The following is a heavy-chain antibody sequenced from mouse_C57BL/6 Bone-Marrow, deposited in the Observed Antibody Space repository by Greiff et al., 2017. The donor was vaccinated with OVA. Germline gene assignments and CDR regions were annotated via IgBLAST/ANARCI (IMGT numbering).Heavy chain of an antibody. CDR1: GFTFSDSG. V-gene: IGHV5-17*01. CDR2: ISSGSSTI. CDR3: ARSNNWYFDD. Sequence: EVQGVESGGGLVKPGGSLKLSCAASGFTFSDSGMHWVRQAPEKGLEWVAYISSGSSTIYYADTVKGRFTISRDNAKNTLYLQMTSLRSEDTAIYYCARSNNWYFDDWGTGTTVTVSS. J-gene: IGHJ1*03.